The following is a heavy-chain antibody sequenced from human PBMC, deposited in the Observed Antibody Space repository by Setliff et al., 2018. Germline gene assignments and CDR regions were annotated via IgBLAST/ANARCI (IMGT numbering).Heavy chain of an antibody. CDR2: ISGYNGYT. V-gene: IGHV1-18*01. J-gene: IGHJ4*02. D-gene: IGHD3-22*01. CDR1: GYTFAKYG. Sequence: ASVKVSCKAFGYTFAKYGTSWVRQAPGQGLEWMGWISGYNGYTVYAQKLQGRVTLTTDTSTGTAYIEVRSLRSDDTAQYYCVRGPGPRVVVAMPFDHWGQGALVTVSS. CDR3: VRGPGPRVVVAMPFDH.